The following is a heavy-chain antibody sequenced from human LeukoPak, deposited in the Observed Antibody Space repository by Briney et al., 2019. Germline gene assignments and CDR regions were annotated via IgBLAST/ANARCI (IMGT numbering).Heavy chain of an antibody. CDR3: AREKSSAARRRFDY. J-gene: IGHJ4*02. Sequence: PSETLSLTCAVSGGSISSSSYYWGWIRQPPGKGQEWIGSIYYSGSTYYNPSLKSRVTISVDTSKNQFSLKLSSVTAADTAVYYCAREKSSAARRRFDYWGQGTLVTVSS. CDR2: IYYSGST. D-gene: IGHD6-6*01. V-gene: IGHV4-39*07. CDR1: GGSISSSSYY.